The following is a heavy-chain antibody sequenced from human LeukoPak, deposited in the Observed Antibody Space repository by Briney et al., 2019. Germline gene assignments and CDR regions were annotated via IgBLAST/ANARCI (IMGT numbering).Heavy chain of an antibody. J-gene: IGHJ3*02. Sequence: GGSLRLSCAASGFTFSSYAMHWVRQAPGKGLEWVAVISYDGSNKYYADSVKGRFTISRDNSKNTLYLQMNSLRAEDTAVYYCARPFYSGSRGAFDIWGQGTMVTVSS. CDR1: GFTFSSYA. CDR3: ARPFYSGSRGAFDI. D-gene: IGHD1-26*01. CDR2: ISYDGSNK. V-gene: IGHV3-30-3*01.